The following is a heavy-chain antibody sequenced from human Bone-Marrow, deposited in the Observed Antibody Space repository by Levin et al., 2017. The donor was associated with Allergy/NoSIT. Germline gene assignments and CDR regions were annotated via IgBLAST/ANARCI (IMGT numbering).Heavy chain of an antibody. D-gene: IGHD3-10*01. V-gene: IGHV4-31*03. CDR3: ARDPKRITMVRGVIASYYYYGMDV. CDR1: GGSISSGGYY. J-gene: IGHJ6*02. Sequence: LRLSCTVSGGSISSGGYYWSWIRQHPGKGLEWIGYIYYSGSTYYNPSLKSRVTISVDTSKNQFSLKLSSVTAADTAVYYCARDPKRITMVRGVIASYYYYGMDVWGQGTTVTVSS. CDR2: IYYSGST.